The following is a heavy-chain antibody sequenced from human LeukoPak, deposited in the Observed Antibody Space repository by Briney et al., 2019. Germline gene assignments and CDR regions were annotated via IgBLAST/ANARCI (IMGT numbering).Heavy chain of an antibody. CDR2: ITGSGGTT. V-gene: IGHV3-23*01. CDR1: GFTFDIYG. J-gene: IGHJ5*02. CDR3: ARDSSSSMFDP. Sequence: GGSLRLSCVASGFTFDIYGMSWVRQAPGKGLEWVSTITGSGGTTYFADSVKGRFIISRDNSKNTLYLQMKSLRAEDTAVYYCARDSSSSMFDPWGQGTLVTVSS. D-gene: IGHD6-6*01.